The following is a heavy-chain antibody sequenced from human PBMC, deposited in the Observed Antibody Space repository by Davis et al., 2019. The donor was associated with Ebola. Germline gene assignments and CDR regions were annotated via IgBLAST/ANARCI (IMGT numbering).Heavy chain of an antibody. CDR2: ISYDGSNK. CDR3: ARGGGTLSPYYGMDV. Sequence: GESLKISCTASGFTFSSYAMHWVRQAPGKGLEWVAVISYDGSNKYYADSVKGRFTISRDNSKNTLYLQMNSLRAEDTAVYYCARGGGTLSPYYGMDVWGQGTTVTVSS. CDR1: GFTFSSYA. V-gene: IGHV3-30-3*01. D-gene: IGHD2-15*01. J-gene: IGHJ6*02.